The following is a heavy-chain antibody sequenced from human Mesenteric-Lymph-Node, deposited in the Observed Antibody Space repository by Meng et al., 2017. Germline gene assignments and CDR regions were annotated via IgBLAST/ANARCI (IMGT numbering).Heavy chain of an antibody. CDR1: GGSFSGYY. D-gene: IGHD2-15*01. Sequence: SETLSLTCAVYGGSFSGYYWSWIRQPPGKGLEWIGEINHSGSTNYNPSLKSRVTISVDTSKNQFSLKLSSVTAADTAVYYCARDSSYCSGGSCYSNFDYWGQGTLVTVSS. J-gene: IGHJ4*02. V-gene: IGHV4-34*01. CDR3: ARDSSYCSGGSCYSNFDY. CDR2: INHSGST.